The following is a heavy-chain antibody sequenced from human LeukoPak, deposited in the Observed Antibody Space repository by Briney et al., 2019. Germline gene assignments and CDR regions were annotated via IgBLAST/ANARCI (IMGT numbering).Heavy chain of an antibody. V-gene: IGHV3-30-3*01. CDR3: ARDPAYYYDSSGYSHYFDY. CDR1: GFTFSSYA. D-gene: IGHD3-22*01. J-gene: IGHJ4*02. CDR2: ISYDGSNN. Sequence: PGGSLRLSCAASGFTFSSYAMHWVRQAPGKGLEWVAVISYDGSNNYYADSVKGRFTISRDNSKNTLYLQMNSLRAEDTAVYYCARDPAYYYDSSGYSHYFDYWGQGTLVTVSS.